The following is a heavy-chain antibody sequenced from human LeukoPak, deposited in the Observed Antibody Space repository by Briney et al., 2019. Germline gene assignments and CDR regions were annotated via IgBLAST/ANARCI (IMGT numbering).Heavy chain of an antibody. D-gene: IGHD1-26*01. CDR1: GFTFSSYA. CDR3: AKLTVGATELDY. J-gene: IGHJ4*02. V-gene: IGHV3-23*01. Sequence: GGSLRLSCAASGFTFSSYAMSWVRQASGKGLEWVSAISGSGGSTYYADSVKGRFTISRDNSKNTLYLQMNSLRAEDTAVYYCAKLTVGATELDYWGQGTLVTVSS. CDR2: ISGSGGST.